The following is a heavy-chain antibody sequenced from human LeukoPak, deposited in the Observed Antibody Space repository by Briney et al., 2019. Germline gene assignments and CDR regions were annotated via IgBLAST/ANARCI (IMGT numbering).Heavy chain of an antibody. D-gene: IGHD6-13*01. Sequence: QTLSLTCAISGDSVSSNSAAWNWIRQSPSRGLEWLGRTYYRSKWYNDYAVSVKSRITINPDTSKNQFSLQLNSVTPEDTAVYYCARGGREIWYSQDDDAFDIWGQGTMVTVSS. V-gene: IGHV6-1*01. CDR3: ARGGREIWYSQDDDAFDI. CDR1: GDSVSSNSAA. CDR2: TYYRSKWYN. J-gene: IGHJ3*02.